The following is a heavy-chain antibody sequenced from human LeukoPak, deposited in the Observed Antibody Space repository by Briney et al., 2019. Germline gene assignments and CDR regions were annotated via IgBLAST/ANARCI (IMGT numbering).Heavy chain of an antibody. V-gene: IGHV4-39*02. CDR2: IYYSGST. J-gene: IGHJ5*02. Sequence: SETLSLTCTVSGGSISSSSYYWGWIRQPPGKGLEWIGSIYYSGSTYYNPSLKNRVTISVDTSKNQFSLKLSSVTAADTAVYYCAREVDYYDSSGPGPGHWFDPWGQGTLVTVSS. CDR3: AREVDYYDSSGPGPGHWFDP. D-gene: IGHD3-22*01. CDR1: GGSISSSSYY.